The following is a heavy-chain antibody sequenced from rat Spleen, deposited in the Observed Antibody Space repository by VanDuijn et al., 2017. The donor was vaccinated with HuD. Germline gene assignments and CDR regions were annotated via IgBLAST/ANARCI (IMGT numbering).Heavy chain of an antibody. Sequence: EVQLVESDGGLVQPGRSLKLSCVASGFTFSDYYMAWVRQAPTKGLEWVAIISYDGLGTYYRYSVKGRFTISRDNSKSTLYLQMDSLRSEDTATYYCSTRGNNPFAYWGQGTLVTVSS. V-gene: IGHV5-29*01. D-gene: IGHD1-10*01. CDR2: ISYDGLGT. J-gene: IGHJ3*01. CDR3: STRGNNPFAY. CDR1: GFTFSDYY.